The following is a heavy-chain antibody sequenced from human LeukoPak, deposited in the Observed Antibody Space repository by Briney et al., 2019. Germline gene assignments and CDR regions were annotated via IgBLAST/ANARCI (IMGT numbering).Heavy chain of an antibody. D-gene: IGHD3-22*01. CDR2: ISGSGVVT. CDR3: ATDPSNYYDSSGYYYVYYFDY. V-gene: IGHV3-23*01. CDR1: GFTFSTYA. J-gene: IGHJ4*02. Sequence: PGGSLRLSCAASGFTFSTYAMSWVRQAPGKGLEWVSAISGSGVVTYYADSVKGRVTISRDNSKNTLFLQMSSLRAEDTAVYYCATDPSNYYDSSGYYYVYYFDYWGQGTLVTVSS.